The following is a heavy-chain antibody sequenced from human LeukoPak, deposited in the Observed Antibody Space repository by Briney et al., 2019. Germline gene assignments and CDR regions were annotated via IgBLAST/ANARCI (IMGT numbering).Heavy chain of an antibody. CDR3: ARDVGVGATFDY. CDR1: GGTFSSYA. D-gene: IGHD1-26*01. Sequence: GASVKVSCKASGGTFSSYAISWVRQAPGQGLEWMGGIIPIFGTANYAQKFQGRVTITADESTSTAYMELSRLRSDDTAVYYCARDVGVGATFDYWGQGTLVTVSS. CDR2: IIPIFGTA. V-gene: IGHV1-69*13. J-gene: IGHJ4*02.